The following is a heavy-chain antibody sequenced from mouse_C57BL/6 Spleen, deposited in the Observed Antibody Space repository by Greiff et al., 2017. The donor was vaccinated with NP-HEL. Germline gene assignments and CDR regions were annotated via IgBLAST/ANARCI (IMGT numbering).Heavy chain of an antibody. J-gene: IGHJ2*01. D-gene: IGHD3-2*02. CDR3: ARDSSGYPDY. V-gene: IGHV1-52*01. Sequence: VQLQQPGAELVRPGSSVKLSCKASGYTFTSYWMHWVKQRPIQGLEWIGNIDPSDSETHYNQKFKDKATLTVDKSSSTAYMQLSSLTSEDSAVYYCARDSSGYPDYWGQGTTLTVSS. CDR1: GYTFTSYW. CDR2: IDPSDSET.